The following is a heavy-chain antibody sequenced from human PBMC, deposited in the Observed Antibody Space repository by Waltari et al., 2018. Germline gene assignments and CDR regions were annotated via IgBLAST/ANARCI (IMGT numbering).Heavy chain of an antibody. CDR2: IAYSGNT. Sequence: QLQLQESGPGLVKPSETLSLTCTVSGDFVNTFNFYWVWIRQPPGKGLEWVGTIAYSGNTYYNPSLKSRVAISVDTSENQLSLKLTSVTAADTAVYYCVRHMIGSILTMWGQGTLVTVSS. J-gene: IGHJ4*02. CDR3: VRHMIGSILTM. V-gene: IGHV4-39*01. CDR1: GDFVNTFNFY. D-gene: IGHD3-9*01.